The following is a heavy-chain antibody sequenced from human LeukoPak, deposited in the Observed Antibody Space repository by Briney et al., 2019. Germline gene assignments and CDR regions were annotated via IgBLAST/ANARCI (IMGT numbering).Heavy chain of an antibody. CDR3: ARGSYGMDV. Sequence: GGSLRLSCAASGFTFTTYAMSWVRQAPGKGLEWVSSVSKSDGTTNYADSVKGRLTISRGNSKNTLHLQMNGLRAEDTAVYYCARGSYGMDVWGQGTTVTVSS. CDR2: VSKSDGTT. V-gene: IGHV3-23*01. CDR1: GFTFTTYA. J-gene: IGHJ6*02.